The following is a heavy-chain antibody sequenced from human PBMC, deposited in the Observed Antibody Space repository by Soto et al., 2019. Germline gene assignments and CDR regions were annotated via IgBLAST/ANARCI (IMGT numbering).Heavy chain of an antibody. CDR2: VSGGGDGS. J-gene: IGHJ3*02. D-gene: IGHD2-15*01. Sequence: EVQLLESGGGLVQPGGSLRLSCAASGFTFSSYAIIWVRQAPGKGLEWVSTVSGGGDGSYYADSVQGSFTISRDNSKNTVSREMTGLRAEDTAVYYWARKGPGSLATYCSDCGCHYAFDMWGQGTMVTVSS. CDR1: GFTFSSYA. CDR3: ARKGPGSLATYCSDCGCHYAFDM. V-gene: IGHV3-23*01.